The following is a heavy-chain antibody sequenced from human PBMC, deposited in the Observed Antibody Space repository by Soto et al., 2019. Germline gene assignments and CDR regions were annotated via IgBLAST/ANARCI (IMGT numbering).Heavy chain of an antibody. Sequence: DVQLLESGGGLVQPGGSLTLSCAASRFIFSDYAMNWVRQAPGKGLEWVSSIGGGNTDRYYADSVKGRFIISRDNSKNTIYLQMNSPTDDDRAVYYCAKDAVSYNGNWDWFASWGQGTLVTVSS. CDR3: AKDAVSYNGNWDWFAS. V-gene: IGHV3-23*01. D-gene: IGHD1-7*01. CDR1: RFIFSDYA. CDR2: IGGGNTDR. J-gene: IGHJ5*01.